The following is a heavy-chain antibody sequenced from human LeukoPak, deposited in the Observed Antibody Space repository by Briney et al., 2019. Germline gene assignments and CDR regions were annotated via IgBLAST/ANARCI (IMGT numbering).Heavy chain of an antibody. CDR1: GGSFSGDF. Sequence: SETLSLTCAVYGGSFSGDFWSWIRQSPGKGLEWIGEINHGGSTTYNPSLQSRVTMSVDTSKNKFSLKLSSVTAADTAVYYCARDSGTTGEVKFDPWGQGTLVTVSS. CDR3: ARDSGTTGEVKFDP. J-gene: IGHJ5*02. CDR2: INHGGST. D-gene: IGHD3-10*01. V-gene: IGHV4-34*01.